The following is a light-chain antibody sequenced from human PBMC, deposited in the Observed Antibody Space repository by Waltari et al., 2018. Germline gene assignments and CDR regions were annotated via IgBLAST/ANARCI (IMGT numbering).Light chain of an antibody. Sequence: QSVLTQPSSASGTPGQRITISCSGSSSNIGGNPVNWYQQVAGTAPKVLIYNNNQRPSGVPDRFSGSKSGTSASLAISGLQSEDEADYYCASWDYSLNGVLFGGGTKLTVL. CDR3: ASWDYSLNGVL. V-gene: IGLV1-44*01. CDR2: NNN. CDR1: SSNIGGNP. J-gene: IGLJ2*01.